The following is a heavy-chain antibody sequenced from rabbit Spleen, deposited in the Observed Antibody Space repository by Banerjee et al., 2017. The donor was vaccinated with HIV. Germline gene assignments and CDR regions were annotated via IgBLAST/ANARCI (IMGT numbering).Heavy chain of an antibody. CDR2: IYTGDGST. Sequence: EESGGGLVQPEGSLTLTCTASGFSFSSNYWICWVRQAPGKGLEWIGCIYTGDGSTYYASWVNGRFTLSRENNQNTVTLQLNSLTAADTATYFCARDLAGVIGWNFGWWGQGTLVTVS. J-gene: IGHJ3*01. V-gene: IGHV1S45*01. CDR3: ARDLAGVIGWNFGW. D-gene: IGHD4-1*01. CDR1: GFSFSSNYW.